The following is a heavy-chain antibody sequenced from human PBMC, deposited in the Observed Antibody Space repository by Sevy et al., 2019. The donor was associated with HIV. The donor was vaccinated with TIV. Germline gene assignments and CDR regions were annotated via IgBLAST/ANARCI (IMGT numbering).Heavy chain of an antibody. CDR1: GYSFTNYA. J-gene: IGHJ4*02. CDR3: ARGKGGIFGVVVGQFDS. CDR2: IKTDNGNT. Sequence: ASVKVSCKASGYSFTNYAIHWVRQAPGQGLEWMGWIKTDNGNTKYSQRFQGRVTITRDTPATTAYMEISSMRYDDTALYFCARGKGGIFGVVVGQFDSWGQGTLVTVSS. D-gene: IGHD3-3*01. V-gene: IGHV1-3*04.